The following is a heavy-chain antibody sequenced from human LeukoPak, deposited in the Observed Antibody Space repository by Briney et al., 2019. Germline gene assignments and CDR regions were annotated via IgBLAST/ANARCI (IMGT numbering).Heavy chain of an antibody. Sequence: GGSLRLSCAASGFTFTTYWMHWVRQAPGKGLVWVSGINRDGCTPIYADSVKGRFTISRDNANNTLYLQMNSLRAEDTAVYYCARDFYTGHYWGQGTLVTVSS. V-gene: IGHV3-74*01. J-gene: IGHJ4*02. CDR3: ARDFYTGHY. D-gene: IGHD3-16*01. CDR1: GFTFTTYW. CDR2: INRDGCTP.